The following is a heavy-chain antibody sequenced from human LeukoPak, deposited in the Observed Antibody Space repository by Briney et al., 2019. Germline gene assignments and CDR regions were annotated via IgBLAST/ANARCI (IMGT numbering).Heavy chain of an antibody. CDR3: ALIRDIGSNYGGPDAFDI. J-gene: IGHJ3*02. Sequence: ADTLSLTCSVSGGSIHAYYWTWIRQPPGKGLEWIGYIFFSGGTNYNASLKSRLSMSVDTSKNLFSLNLSSVTAADTAVYFCALIRDIGSNYGGPDAFDIWGQGTVVTVSS. CDR2: IFFSGGT. CDR1: GGSIHAYY. D-gene: IGHD1-26*01. V-gene: IGHV4-59*08.